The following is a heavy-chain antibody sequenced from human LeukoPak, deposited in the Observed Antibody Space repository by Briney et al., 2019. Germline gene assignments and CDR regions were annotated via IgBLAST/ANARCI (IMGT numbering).Heavy chain of an antibody. CDR3: AKEDRVGAIYY. Sequence: PGGSLRLSCAASGFRLSDFNMNWVRQAPGKGLEWVSGITSSGGSTYYADSVRGRFTISRDNSKNTLYLQMNSLRAEDTAVYYCAKEDRVGAIYYWGQGTLVTVSS. D-gene: IGHD1-26*01. CDR1: GFRLSDFN. V-gene: IGHV3-23*01. J-gene: IGHJ4*02. CDR2: ITSSGGST.